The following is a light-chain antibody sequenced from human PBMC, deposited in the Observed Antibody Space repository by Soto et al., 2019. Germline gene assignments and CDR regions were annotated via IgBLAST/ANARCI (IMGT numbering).Light chain of an antibody. CDR2: GAS. CDR3: QQHKCCPRT. CDR1: QSVGAT. J-gene: IGKJ1*01. V-gene: IGKV3-15*01. Sequence: EIVMTQSPVTLSVFPGERATLSCRASQSVGATVAWYHQRPGQAPRLLISGASTRATGLPARFSGSGSGTDFTLTISSLQAEDFAVYYYQQHKCCPRTFGQGTKVDIK.